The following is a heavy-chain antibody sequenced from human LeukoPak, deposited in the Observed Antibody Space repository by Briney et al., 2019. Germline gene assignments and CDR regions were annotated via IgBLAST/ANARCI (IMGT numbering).Heavy chain of an antibody. Sequence: ASVKVSCKASGYTFTGYYMHWVRQAPGQGLEWMGWINPNSGGTNYAQKFQGKVTMTRDTSISTAYMELSRLRSDDTAVYYCARVTSTGRTFDIWGQGTMVTVSS. D-gene: IGHD4-17*01. J-gene: IGHJ3*02. CDR2: INPNSGGT. V-gene: IGHV1-2*02. CDR3: ARVTSTGRTFDI. CDR1: GYTFTGYY.